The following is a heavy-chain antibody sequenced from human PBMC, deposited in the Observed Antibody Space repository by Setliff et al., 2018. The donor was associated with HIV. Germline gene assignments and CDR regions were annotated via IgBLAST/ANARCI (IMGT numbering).Heavy chain of an antibody. CDR1: GASITSHY. J-gene: IGHJ4*02. D-gene: IGHD4-17*01. CDR3: AKGAGFYGDYTFDY. Sequence: SETLSLTCTVSGASITSHYWSWIRQSPGRELEWIGYIYSTGSTNYNPSLQSRVSISMDASKNKFSLKVTSVTSADTAVYYCAKGAGFYGDYTFDYWGQENLVTVSS. V-gene: IGHV4-59*11. CDR2: IYSTGST.